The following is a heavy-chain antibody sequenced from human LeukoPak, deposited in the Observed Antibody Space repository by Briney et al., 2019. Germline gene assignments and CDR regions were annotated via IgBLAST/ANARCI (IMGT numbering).Heavy chain of an antibody. CDR3: ARGPSTRIQLWPRPFDY. CDR1: GFTFSDYW. Sequence: GGSLRLSCAASGFTFSDYWMSWVRQAPGKGLEWVAHIKEDGSEKNLVDSVKGRFTISRDNAKKSLFLQMNSLRAADTAVYYCARGPSTRIQLWPRPFDYWGQGTLVTVSS. V-gene: IGHV3-7*01. J-gene: IGHJ4*02. CDR2: IKEDGSEK. D-gene: IGHD5-18*01.